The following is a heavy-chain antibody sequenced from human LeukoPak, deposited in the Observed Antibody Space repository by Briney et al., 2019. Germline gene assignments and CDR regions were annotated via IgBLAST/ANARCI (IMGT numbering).Heavy chain of an antibody. V-gene: IGHV3-23*01. Sequence: GGSLRLSCAASGLTFSSYAMSWVRQAPGKGLDWVSSISGSGRSTYYADSVKGRFTISRDNSKNTLYLQMNSLRAEDTAVYYCAKEVPGPVWLPYFDYWGQGTLVTVSS. CDR3: AKEVPGPVWLPYFDY. CDR1: GLTFSSYA. CDR2: ISGSGRST. D-gene: IGHD5-24*01. J-gene: IGHJ4*02.